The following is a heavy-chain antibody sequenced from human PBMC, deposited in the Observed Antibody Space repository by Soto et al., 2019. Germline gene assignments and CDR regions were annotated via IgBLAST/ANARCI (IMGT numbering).Heavy chain of an antibody. V-gene: IGHV3-49*03. J-gene: IGHJ4*02. D-gene: IGHD3-10*01. CDR2: IRSKAYGGTT. CDR1: GFTFGDYA. Sequence: GGSLRLSCTASGFTFGDYAMSWFRQAPGKVLEWVGFIRSKAYGGTTEYAASVKGRFTISRDDSKSIAHLQMNSRKTEDTALYYCTRGSRYYYGSGSYWILDYWGQGTLVTVSS. CDR3: TRGSRYYYGSGSYWILDY.